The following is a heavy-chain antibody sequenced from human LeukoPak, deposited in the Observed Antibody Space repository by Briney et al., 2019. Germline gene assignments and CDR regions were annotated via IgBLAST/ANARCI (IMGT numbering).Heavy chain of an antibody. CDR1: GGSISSGSYY. Sequence: SETLSLTCTASGGSISSGSYYWSWIRQPAGKGLEWIGRIYTSGSTNYNPSLKSRVTISVDTSKNQFSLKLSSVTAADTAVYYCARERSSGWYFAFDIWGQGTMVTVSS. V-gene: IGHV4-61*02. J-gene: IGHJ3*02. CDR3: ARERSSGWYFAFDI. CDR2: IYTSGST. D-gene: IGHD6-19*01.